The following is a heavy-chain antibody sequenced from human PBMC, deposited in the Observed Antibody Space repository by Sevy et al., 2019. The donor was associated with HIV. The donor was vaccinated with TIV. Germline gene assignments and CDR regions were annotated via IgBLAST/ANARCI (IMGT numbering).Heavy chain of an antibody. CDR3: AKDIAGDREGYYYYGMDV. J-gene: IGHJ6*02. CDR1: GFTFDDYA. CDR2: ISWNSGSI. D-gene: IGHD7-27*01. Sequence: GGSLRLSCAASGFTFDDYAMHWVRQAPGKGLEWVSGISWNSGSIGYADSVKDRFTISRDNAKNSLYLQMNSLRAEDTVLYYCAKDIAGDREGYYYYGMDVWGQGTTVTVSS. V-gene: IGHV3-9*01.